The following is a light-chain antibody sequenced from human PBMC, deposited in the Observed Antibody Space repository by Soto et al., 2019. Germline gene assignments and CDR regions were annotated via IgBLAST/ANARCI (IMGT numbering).Light chain of an antibody. CDR3: YSYAGTYTWI. Sequence: QSVLTQPASVSGSRGQSITISCTGTSSDIGAYNHVSWYQQYPGKAPTLMIYEVTKRPSGVPDRFSGSKSGNTASLTISGLQVEDEADYYCYSYAGTYTWIFGGGTKLTVL. V-gene: IGLV2-11*01. CDR1: SSDIGAYNH. CDR2: EVT. J-gene: IGLJ2*01.